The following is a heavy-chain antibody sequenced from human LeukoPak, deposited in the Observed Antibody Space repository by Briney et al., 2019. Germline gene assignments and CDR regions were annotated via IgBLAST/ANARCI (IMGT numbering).Heavy chain of an antibody. J-gene: IGHJ4*02. Sequence: PGRSLRLSCAASGFTLSNYGMHWVRQAPGKGLEWVAVIWYDGSNKYYADSARGRFTISRDTSKNPLYLQMNSLRAEDTAVYYCAKSQPGGGDYFDYWGQGTLVAVSS. CDR2: IWYDGSNK. CDR1: GFTLSNYG. V-gene: IGHV3-33*06. D-gene: IGHD3-10*01. CDR3: AKSQPGGGDYFDY.